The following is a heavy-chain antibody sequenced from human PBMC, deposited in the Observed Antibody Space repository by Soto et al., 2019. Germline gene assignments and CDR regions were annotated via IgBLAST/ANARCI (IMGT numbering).Heavy chain of an antibody. CDR2: ISGSGGST. D-gene: IGHD6-13*01. CDR1: GFNFSSYA. V-gene: IGHV3-23*01. CDR3: AKAPGSSSWYGFDY. Sequence: PGGSLRLSCAASGFNFSSYAMSWVRQAPGKGLEWVSAISGSGGSTYYADSVKGRFTISRDNSKNTLYLQMNSLRAEDTAVYYCAKAPGSSSWYGFDYWGQGTLVTVSS. J-gene: IGHJ4*02.